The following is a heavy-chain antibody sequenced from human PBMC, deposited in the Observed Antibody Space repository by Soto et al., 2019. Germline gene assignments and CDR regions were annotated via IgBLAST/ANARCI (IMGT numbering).Heavy chain of an antibody. V-gene: IGHV3-11*05. CDR1: GFTFSDAY. CDR2: ISHTSHYM. CDR3: AKTVGLGPFGHFTL. Sequence: QEQLVESGGGLVKPGGSLRLSCAASGFTFSDAYMSWIRQAPGKGLEGVSYISHTSHYMKYSDSVESRFTVSRDNAKNSLYLHMNSLIAEDTAVYYCAKTVGLGPFGHFTLWGRGTLVIVSS. D-gene: IGHD1-26*01. J-gene: IGHJ2*01.